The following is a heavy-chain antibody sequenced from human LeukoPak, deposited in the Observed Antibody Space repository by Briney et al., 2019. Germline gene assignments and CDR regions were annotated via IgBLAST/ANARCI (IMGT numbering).Heavy chain of an antibody. CDR3: ARSIAAGIAAAVPFDY. Sequence: SGPTLVNPTQTLTLTCTFSGFSLSTSGMCVSWIRQPPGKALEWLALIDWDDDKYYSTSLKTRLTISKDTSKNQVVLTMTNMDPVDTATYYCARSIAAGIAAAVPFDYWGQGTLVTVSS. D-gene: IGHD6-13*01. J-gene: IGHJ4*02. CDR1: GFSLSTSGMC. CDR2: IDWDDDK. V-gene: IGHV2-70*01.